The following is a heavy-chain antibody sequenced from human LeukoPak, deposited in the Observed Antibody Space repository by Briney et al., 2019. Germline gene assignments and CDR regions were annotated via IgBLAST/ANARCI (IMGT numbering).Heavy chain of an antibody. CDR3: ARDSLWFGESYSP. D-gene: IGHD3-10*01. CDR1: GLTVSHNY. CDR2: MYMDGTT. J-gene: IGHJ5*02. V-gene: IGHV3-53*01. Sequence: GGSLRLSCAASGLTVSHNYISWTRHAPGRGLEWVSVMYMDGTTNYADSVRGRVTLSRDSSKNTVYLHMNSLRDEDTAVYYCARDSLWFGESYSPWGQGTLVTVSS.